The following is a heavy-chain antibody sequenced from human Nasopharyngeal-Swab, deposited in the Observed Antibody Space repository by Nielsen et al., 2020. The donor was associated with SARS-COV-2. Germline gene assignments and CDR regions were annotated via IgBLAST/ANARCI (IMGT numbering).Heavy chain of an antibody. V-gene: IGHV3-30*18. D-gene: IGHD6-13*01. J-gene: IGHJ6*03. Sequence: EGSLRLSCAASGFTFSSYGMHWVRQAPGKGLEWVAVISYDGSNKYYADSVKGRFTISRDNSKNTLYLQMNSLRAEDTAVYYCAKGDSSNWSDYYMDVWGKGTTVTVSS. CDR3: AKGDSSNWSDYYMDV. CDR1: GFTFSSYG. CDR2: ISYDGSNK.